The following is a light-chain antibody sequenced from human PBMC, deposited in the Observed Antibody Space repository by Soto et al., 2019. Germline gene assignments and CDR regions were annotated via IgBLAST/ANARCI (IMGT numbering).Light chain of an antibody. CDR3: QSYDFGLSAHNYV. V-gene: IGLV1-40*01. CDR2: ANN. CDR1: SSNIGAGYD. J-gene: IGLJ1*01. Sequence: QSVLTQPPSVSGAPGQRVTISCTGISSNIGAGYDVHWYQQFPGTAPRLLIYANNNRPSGVPDRFSGSKSGTSASQAITGLQADDQAEYYCQSYDFGLSAHNYVFGTGTKLTVL.